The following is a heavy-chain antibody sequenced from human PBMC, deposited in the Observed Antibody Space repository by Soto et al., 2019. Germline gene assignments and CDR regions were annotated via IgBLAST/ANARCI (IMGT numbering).Heavy chain of an antibody. J-gene: IGHJ4*02. CDR1: GGPISSYY. D-gene: IGHD6-19*01. CDR2: IYYSGST. V-gene: IGHV4-59*01. CDR3: ARKYSSGWTFDY. Sequence: ETLSLTCTVSGGPISSYYWSWIRQPPGKGLEWIGYIYYSGSTNYNPSLKSRVTISVDTSKNQFSLKLSSVTAADTAVYYCARKYSSGWTFDYWGQGTLVTV.